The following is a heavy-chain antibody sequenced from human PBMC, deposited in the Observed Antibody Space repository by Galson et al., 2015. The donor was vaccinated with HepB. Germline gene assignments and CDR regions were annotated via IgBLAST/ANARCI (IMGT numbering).Heavy chain of an antibody. CDR3: ASDPMYGSGSFDY. CDR2: ISSSSSTI. CDR1: GFTFSSYS. Sequence: SLRLSCAASGFTFSSYSMNWVRQAPGKGLEWVSYISSSSSTIYYADSVKGRFTISRDNAKNSLYLQMNSLRAEDTAVYYCASDPMYGSGSFDYWGQGTLVTVSS. J-gene: IGHJ4*02. D-gene: IGHD3-10*01. V-gene: IGHV3-48*04.